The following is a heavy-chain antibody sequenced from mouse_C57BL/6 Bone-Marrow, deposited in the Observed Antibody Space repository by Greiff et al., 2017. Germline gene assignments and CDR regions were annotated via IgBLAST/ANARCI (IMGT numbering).Heavy chain of an antibody. D-gene: IGHD3-2*02. CDR3: ARSTAQVRDYAMDY. CDR1: GYTFTDYY. V-gene: IGHV1-26*01. CDR2: INPNNGGT. Sequence: EVQLQQSGPELVKPGASVKISCKASGYTFTDYYMNWVKQSHGKSLEWIGDINPNNGGTSYNQKFKGKATLTVDKSSSTAYMELRSLTSEDSAVYYCARSTAQVRDYAMDYWGQGTSVTVSS. J-gene: IGHJ4*01.